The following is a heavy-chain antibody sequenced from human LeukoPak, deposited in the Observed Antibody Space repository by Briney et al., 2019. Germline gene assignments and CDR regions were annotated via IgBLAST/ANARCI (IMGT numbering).Heavy chain of an antibody. D-gene: IGHD6-13*01. J-gene: IGHJ4*02. Sequence: SETLSLTCAVSGYSISSGYYWGWIRQPPGKGLEWIGSMYYSGSTYYNPSLKSRVTISVDTSKNQFSLKLSSVTAADTAVYYCARFPGAAAGFDYWGQGTLVTVSS. V-gene: IGHV4-38-2*01. CDR1: GYSISSGYY. CDR3: ARFPGAAAGFDY. CDR2: MYYSGST.